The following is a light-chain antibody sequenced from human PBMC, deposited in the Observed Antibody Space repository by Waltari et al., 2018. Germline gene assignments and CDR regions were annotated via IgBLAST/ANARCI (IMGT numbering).Light chain of an antibody. J-gene: IGKJ2*01. V-gene: IGKV3-15*01. Sequence: EILMTQSPATLSVSPGERATPACRASQSISSSLAWYQHKPGQAPRLLIYGASTRATGIPARFSGRGSETYFTLTITSLQSEDFAVYYCQQYKIWPSYTFGQGTKLDI. CDR2: GAS. CDR3: QQYKIWPSYT. CDR1: QSISSS.